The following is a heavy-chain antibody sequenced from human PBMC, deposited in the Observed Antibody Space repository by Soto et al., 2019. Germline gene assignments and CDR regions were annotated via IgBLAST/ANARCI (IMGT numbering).Heavy chain of an antibody. J-gene: IGHJ4*02. Sequence: QVQLVQSGAEVKKPGASVRVSCKASGYTFTDYYMHWVRQAPGQWLECMGWINTNNGDTNYAQKFQGRVTMTRDTSSSTAYLEVSRLRSDDTALYDCSRSVSFITPRPDYWGQGTLVTVSS. CDR2: INTNNGDT. V-gene: IGHV1-2*02. CDR3: SRSVSFITPRPDY. D-gene: IGHD3-10*01. CDR1: GYTFTDYY.